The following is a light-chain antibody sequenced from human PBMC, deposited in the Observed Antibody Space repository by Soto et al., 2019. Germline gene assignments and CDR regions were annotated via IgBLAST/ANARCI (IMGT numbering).Light chain of an antibody. CDR2: DAS. Sequence: EIVLTQSPATLSLSPGERATVSCRASQSVSSHLAWYQQKRDQAPRLLIYDASSRASGIPARFSGSGFGTDFTLTISSLEPEDFAVYYCQQGGNWPLTFGQGTRLEIK. V-gene: IGKV3-11*01. J-gene: IGKJ5*01. CDR3: QQGGNWPLT. CDR1: QSVSSH.